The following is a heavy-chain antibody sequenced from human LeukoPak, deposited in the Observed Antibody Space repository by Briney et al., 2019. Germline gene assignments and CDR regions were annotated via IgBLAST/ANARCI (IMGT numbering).Heavy chain of an antibody. V-gene: IGHV3-74*01. Sequence: GGSLRLSCAASGFTFSSYWMQWVRQAPGKGLVWVSRINSDGSSTSYAGSVKGRFTISRDNAKNTLYLQMNSLRAEDTAVYYCARGDPTGLYDYWGQGTLVTVSS. CDR2: INSDGSST. J-gene: IGHJ4*02. D-gene: IGHD3-10*01. CDR1: GFTFSSYW. CDR3: ARGDPTGLYDY.